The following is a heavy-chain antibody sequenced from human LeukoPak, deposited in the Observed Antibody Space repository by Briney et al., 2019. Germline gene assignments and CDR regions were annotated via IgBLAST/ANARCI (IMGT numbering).Heavy chain of an antibody. CDR3: ARPRRSSSWLTGGLDY. V-gene: IGHV1-46*01. J-gene: IGHJ4*02. Sequence: ASVKVSCKASGYTFTSYYMHWVRQAPGQGLEWMGIINPSGGSTSYAQKFQGRVTMTRDTSTSTVYMELSSPRSEDTAVYYCARPRRSSSWLTGGLDYWGQGTLVTVSS. CDR1: GYTFTSYY. CDR2: INPSGGST. D-gene: IGHD6-13*01.